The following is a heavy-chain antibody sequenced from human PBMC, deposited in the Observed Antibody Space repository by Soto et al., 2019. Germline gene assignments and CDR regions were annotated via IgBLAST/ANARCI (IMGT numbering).Heavy chain of an antibody. V-gene: IGHV4-30-4*01. CDR2: IHYSVST. Sequence: QVQLQESGPGLVKPSQTLSLTCTVSGGSISSGDYYWSWIRQPPGKGLEWIGYIHYSVSTYSNPSLKSRVTISVDTSKNQFSPKLSSVTAADTAVYYCARVGGVVNWFDPWGQGTLVTFSS. CDR3: ARVGGVVNWFDP. J-gene: IGHJ5*02. CDR1: GGSISSGDYY. D-gene: IGHD3-3*01.